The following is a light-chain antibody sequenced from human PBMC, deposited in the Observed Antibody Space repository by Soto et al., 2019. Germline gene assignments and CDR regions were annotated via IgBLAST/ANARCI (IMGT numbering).Light chain of an antibody. J-gene: IGKJ5*01. CDR1: QSLLHSNGNNY. CDR3: MQALQTPLT. V-gene: IGKV2-28*01. Sequence: EIVMTQSPLSLSVTPGESASISCRSSQSLLHSNGNNYFDWYLQKPGQSPQLLIYLGSNRASGVPDRFSGSRSGTDFTLKIIRVEAEDVGVYYCMQALQTPLTFGQGTRLEIK. CDR2: LGS.